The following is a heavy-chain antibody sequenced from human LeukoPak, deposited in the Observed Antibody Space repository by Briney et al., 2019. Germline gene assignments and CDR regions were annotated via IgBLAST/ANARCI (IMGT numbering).Heavy chain of an antibody. J-gene: IGHJ3*02. CDR3: GCGYSYGTDAFDI. CDR2: IRSKAYGGTT. CDR1: GFTFGDYA. D-gene: IGHD5-18*01. V-gene: IGHV3-49*04. Sequence: PGRSLRLSCTASGFTFGDYAMSWVRQAPGKGLKWVGFIRSKAYGGTTEYAASVKGRFTISRDDSKSIAYLQMNSLKTEDTAVYYCGCGYSYGTDAFDIWGQGTMVTVSS.